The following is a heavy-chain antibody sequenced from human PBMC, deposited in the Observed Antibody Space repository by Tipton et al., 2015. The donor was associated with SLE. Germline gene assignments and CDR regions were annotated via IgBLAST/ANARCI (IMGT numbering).Heavy chain of an antibody. J-gene: IGHJ3*02. V-gene: IGHV3-33*01. D-gene: IGHD3-22*01. CDR3: ASIYDSSGYSMPGI. CDR2: IWYDGSNK. CDR1: GFTFSSYG. Sequence: SLRLSCAASGFTFSSYGMHWVRQAPGKGLEWVAFIWYDGSNKYYADSVKGRFTISRDNSKNSLYLQMNSLRAEDTAVYYCASIYDSSGYSMPGIWGQGTMVTVSS.